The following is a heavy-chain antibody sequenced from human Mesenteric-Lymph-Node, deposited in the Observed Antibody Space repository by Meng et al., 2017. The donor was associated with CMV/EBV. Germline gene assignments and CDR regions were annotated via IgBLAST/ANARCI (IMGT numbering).Heavy chain of an antibody. J-gene: IGHJ4*02. CDR1: GFTFNNYW. Sequence: GESLKISCAASGFTFNNYWMDWVRQAPGKGLVWVSLINSDGSRTTYADSVKGRFTISRDNAQNALYLQVSSLRAEDTGIYYCVRDPESITTSGRYFDLWGQGTLVTVSS. CDR2: INSDGSRT. V-gene: IGHV3-74*01. D-gene: IGHD1-14*01. CDR3: VRDPESITTSGRYFDL.